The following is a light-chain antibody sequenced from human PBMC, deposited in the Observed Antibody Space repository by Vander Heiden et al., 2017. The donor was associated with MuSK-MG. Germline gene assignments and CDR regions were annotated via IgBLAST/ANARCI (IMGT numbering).Light chain of an antibody. Sequence: QSVLTQPTSVSGAPGQRVTISCTGSSSNIGAGYDVHWYQQLPGTAPKLLIYGNSNRHSGFPDRFSGSKSGTSASLAITGLQAEDEADYYCQSYDSSLSGSVVFGGGTKLTVL. CDR1: SSNIGAGYD. J-gene: IGLJ2*01. CDR3: QSYDSSLSGSVV. V-gene: IGLV1-40*01. CDR2: GNS.